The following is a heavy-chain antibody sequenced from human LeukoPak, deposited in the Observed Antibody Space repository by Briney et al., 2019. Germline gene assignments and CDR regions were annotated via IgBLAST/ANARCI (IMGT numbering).Heavy chain of an antibody. CDR1: GFTFSNYA. V-gene: IGHV3-30-3*01. CDR2: ISYDGSNK. CDR3: ARELFYEGVY. J-gene: IGHJ4*02. D-gene: IGHD2/OR15-2a*01. Sequence: GGSLRLSCAASGFTFSNYAMHWVRQAPGKGLEWVAVISYDGSNKYYADSVKGRFTISRDNSKNTLYLQMNSLRAEDTAVYYCARELFYEGVYWGQGTLVTVSS.